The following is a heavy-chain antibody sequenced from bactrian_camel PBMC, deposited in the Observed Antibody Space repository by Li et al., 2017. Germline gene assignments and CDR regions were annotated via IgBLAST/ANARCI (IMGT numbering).Heavy chain of an antibody. V-gene: IGHV3S53*01. CDR2: TALDGTP. J-gene: IGHJ6*01. CDR3: AARGPYCYTKLSVRDFTY. CDR1: GYTSNPYC. D-gene: IGHD2*01. Sequence: HVQLVESGGGSVQAGGSLKLSCVTSGYTSNPYCMAWFRQAPGKERERVATTALDGTPTYADFVKGRFTVSQDNAKNTVYLQMNSLKPEDTAMYYCAARGPYCYTKLSVRDFTYWGQGTQVTVS.